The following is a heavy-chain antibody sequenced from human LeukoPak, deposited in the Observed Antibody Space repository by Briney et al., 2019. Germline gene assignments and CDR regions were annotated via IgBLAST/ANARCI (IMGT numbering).Heavy chain of an antibody. J-gene: IGHJ4*02. CDR3: ARDSGRGTDY. CDR1: GVSISSYH. V-gene: IGHV4-59*01. Sequence: SETLSLTCTVSGVSISSYHWSWIRQPPGKGLEWIGYNFYSGSANYNPSLKSRVTISLDTSKNQFSLRLSSVTAADTAVYYCARDSGRGTDYWGQGTLVTVSS. CDR2: NFYSGSA. D-gene: IGHD1-26*01.